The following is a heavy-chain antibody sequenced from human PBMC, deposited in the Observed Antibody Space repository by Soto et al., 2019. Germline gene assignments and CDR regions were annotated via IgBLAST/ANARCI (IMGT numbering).Heavy chain of an antibody. CDR3: ARDRYYVSGTFYSFSSAIDV. Sequence: SETLSLTCTVSGGSINSGVYYWTRVSQPPGKGLEWIGNIFHSGSTYYTPSLQSRVTISLDTSKNHFSLKLSSVTPVDTAVYYCARDRYYVSGTFYSFSSAIDVCGEETTVTGS. D-gene: IGHD3-10*01. J-gene: IGHJ6*02. V-gene: IGHV4-30-4*01. CDR1: GGSINSGVYY. CDR2: IFHSGST.